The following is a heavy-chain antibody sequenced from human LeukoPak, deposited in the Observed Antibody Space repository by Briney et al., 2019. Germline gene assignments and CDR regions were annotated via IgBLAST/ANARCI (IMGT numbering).Heavy chain of an antibody. V-gene: IGHV3-53*04. D-gene: IGHD6-19*01. CDR2: IYSGGST. CDR3: ARAVAGTGYYYYYYGMDV. CDR1: GFTVSSNY. Sequence: PGGSLRLSCAASGFTVSSNYMSWVRQAPGKGLEWVSVIYSGGSTYYADSVKGRFTISRHNSKNTLYLQMNSLRAEDTAVYYCARAVAGTGYYYYYYGMDVWGQGTTVTVSS. J-gene: IGHJ6*02.